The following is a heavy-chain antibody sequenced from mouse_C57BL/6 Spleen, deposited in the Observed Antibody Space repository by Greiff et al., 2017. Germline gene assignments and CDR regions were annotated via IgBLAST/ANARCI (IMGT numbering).Heavy chain of an antibody. CDR2: ISDGCSYT. CDR1: GFTFSSYA. D-gene: IGHD2-13*01. V-gene: IGHV5-4*03. J-gene: IGHJ3*01. CDR3: ARAGDFAY. Sequence: EVKVVESGGGLVKPGGSLKLSCAASGFTFSSYAMSWVRQTPEKRLGWVATISDGCSYTYYQDNVMGRFTISRENAKTNLYLQMSHLKSEDTAMYYCARAGDFAYWGQGTLVTVSA.